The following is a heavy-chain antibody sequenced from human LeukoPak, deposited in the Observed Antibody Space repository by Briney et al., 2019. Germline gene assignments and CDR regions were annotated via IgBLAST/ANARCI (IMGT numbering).Heavy chain of an antibody. CDR3: ARLGGSSGYYLFDY. V-gene: IGHV4-39*01. CDR2: IYYSGST. CDR1: GGSFSSSIYY. J-gene: IGHJ4*02. Sequence: SETLSLTCTVSGGSFSSSIYYWGGIRQPPGKGLEWIGSIYYSGSTYYNSSLKSRVTISVDTSKNQFSLKLSSVTAADTAVYYCARLGGSSGYYLFDYWGQGTLVTVSS. D-gene: IGHD3-22*01.